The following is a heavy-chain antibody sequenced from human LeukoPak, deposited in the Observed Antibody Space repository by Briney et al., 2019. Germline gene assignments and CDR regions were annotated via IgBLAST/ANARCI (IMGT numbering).Heavy chain of an antibody. Sequence: TGGSLRLSCAAPGFTFSSYSMNWVRQAPGKGLEWVSAISGSGANTYYADSVKGRFTISRDNSKNTLYLQMNSLRAEDTAVYHCAKDLAKPHSSSWYGYFDYWGQGTLVTVSS. CDR3: AKDLAKPHSSSWYGYFDY. J-gene: IGHJ4*02. CDR1: GFTFSSYS. D-gene: IGHD6-13*01. V-gene: IGHV3-23*01. CDR2: ISGSGANT.